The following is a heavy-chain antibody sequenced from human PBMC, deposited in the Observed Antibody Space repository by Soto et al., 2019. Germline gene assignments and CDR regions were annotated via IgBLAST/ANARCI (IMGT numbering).Heavy chain of an antibody. CDR1: GFTFSNNW. D-gene: IGHD4-17*01. CDR2: IKSDGSST. CDR3: ASAAPFNYGGNSGFDF. V-gene: IGHV3-74*03. Sequence: LRLSCAASGFTFSNNWIHWVRQAPGKGPVWVSGIKSDGSSTTYADSVKGRFTISRDNAKNTLYLQMNSLRAEDTAVYYCASAAPFNYGGNSGFDFWGQGTLVTVSS. J-gene: IGHJ4*02.